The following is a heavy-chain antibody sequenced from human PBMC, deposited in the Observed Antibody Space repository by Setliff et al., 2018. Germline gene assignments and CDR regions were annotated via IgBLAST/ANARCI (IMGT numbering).Heavy chain of an antibody. Sequence: SETLSLTCTVSGGSISSYYWSWIRQPAGKGLEWIGHIYIGGSANYNPSLKSRVTMSIDTSKNQFSLKLNSVIAADTAVYYCASRCGGDYWGQGTLVTVSS. J-gene: IGHJ4*02. CDR3: ASRCGGDY. CDR1: GGSISSYY. CDR2: IYIGGSA. V-gene: IGHV4-4*07.